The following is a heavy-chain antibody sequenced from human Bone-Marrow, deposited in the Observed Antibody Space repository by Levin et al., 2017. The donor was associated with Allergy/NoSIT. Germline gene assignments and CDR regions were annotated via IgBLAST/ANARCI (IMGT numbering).Heavy chain of an antibody. CDR1: GFSLSNARMG. V-gene: IGHV2-26*01. J-gene: IGHJ6*02. Sequence: SGPTLVKPTETLTLTCTVSGFSLSNARMGVSWIRQPPGKALEWLAHIFSNDEKSYSTSLKSRLTISKDTSKSQVVLTMTNMDPVDTATYYCARMPAIYYDILTGAYYCYGMDVWGQGTTVTVSS. CDR2: IFSNDEK. D-gene: IGHD3-9*01. CDR3: ARMPAIYYDILTGAYYCYGMDV.